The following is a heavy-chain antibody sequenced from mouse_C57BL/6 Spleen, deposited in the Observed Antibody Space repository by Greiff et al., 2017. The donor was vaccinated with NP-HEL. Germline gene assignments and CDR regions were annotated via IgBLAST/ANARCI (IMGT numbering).Heavy chain of an antibody. CDR1: GFTFSDYG. V-gene: IGHV5-17*01. CDR3: ARKLEQGDYFDY. J-gene: IGHJ2*01. Sequence: EVNVVESGGGLVKPGGSLKLSCAASGFTFSDYGMHWVRQAPEKGLEWVAYISSGSSSIYYADTVKGRFTISRDNAKNTLFLQMTSLRSEDTAMYYCARKLEQGDYFDYWGQGTTLTVSS. CDR2: ISSGSSSI. D-gene: IGHD4-1*01.